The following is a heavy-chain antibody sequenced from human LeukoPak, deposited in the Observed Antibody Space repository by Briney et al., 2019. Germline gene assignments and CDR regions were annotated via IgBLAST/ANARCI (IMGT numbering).Heavy chain of an antibody. CDR2: ISYDGSNK. D-gene: IGHD5-18*01. J-gene: IGHJ4*02. CDR1: RFTFRSYG. Sequence: PGGSLRLSCAASRFTFRSYGMHWVRQAPGKALEWVALISYDGSNKYYADSVKGRLTIPRDNPKHTLYLQMNSLRAEDTALYCCGKGELGLWFDYWGQGTLVSVSS. CDR3: GKGELGLWFDY. V-gene: IGHV3-30*18.